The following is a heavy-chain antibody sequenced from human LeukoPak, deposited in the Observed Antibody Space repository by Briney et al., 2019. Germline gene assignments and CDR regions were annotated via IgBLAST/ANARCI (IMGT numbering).Heavy chain of an antibody. J-gene: IGHJ4*02. CDR1: GGSISSYY. V-gene: IGHV4-59*01. CDR2: IYYSGST. D-gene: IGHD3-10*01. CDR3: ARHPTYGSGSYSVP. Sequence: SETLSLTCTVSGGSISSYYWSWIWQPPGKGLEWIGYIYYSGSTNYNPSLKSRVTISVDTSKNQFSLKLSSVTAADTAVYYCARHPTYGSGSYSVPWGQGTLVTVSS.